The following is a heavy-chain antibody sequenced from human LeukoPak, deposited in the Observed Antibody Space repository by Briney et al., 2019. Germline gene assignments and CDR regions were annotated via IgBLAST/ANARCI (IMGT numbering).Heavy chain of an antibody. V-gene: IGHV3-74*01. J-gene: IGHJ4*02. CDR3: ATTQWLAPPPDS. Sequence: GGSLRLSCPASGFIFSKYWMLWVRQAEGKGLHGVSRINTDGTDTAYADCVKDRLTVSRHNGGHTLFLQMNSVRDEDTAVYYCATTQWLAPPPDSWGQGTPVTVSS. CDR2: INTDGTDT. D-gene: IGHD6-19*01. CDR1: GFIFSKYW.